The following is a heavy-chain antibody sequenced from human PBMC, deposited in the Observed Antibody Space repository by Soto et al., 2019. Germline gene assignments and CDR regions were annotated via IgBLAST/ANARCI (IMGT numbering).Heavy chain of an antibody. J-gene: IGHJ5*02. CDR3: ARCPSGSGSYYRRGNWFDP. V-gene: IGHV4-34*01. CDR2: INHSGST. CDR1: GGSFSGYY. Sequence: QVQLQQWGAGLLKPSETLSLTCAVYGGSFSGYYWSWIRQPPGKGLEWIGEINHSGSTNYNPSLKRRVTISVDTSKNQFSLKLSSVTAAGTAVYYCARCPSGSGSYYRRGNWFDPWGQGTLVTVSS. D-gene: IGHD3-10*01.